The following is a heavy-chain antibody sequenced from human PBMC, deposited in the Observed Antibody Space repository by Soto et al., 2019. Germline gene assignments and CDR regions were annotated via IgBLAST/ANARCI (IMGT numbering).Heavy chain of an antibody. CDR2: ISYDGSNK. J-gene: IGHJ4*02. CDR1: GFTFSSYG. Sequence: QVQLVESGGGVVQPGRSLRLSCAASGFTFSSYGMHWVRQAPGKGLEWVAVISYDGSNKYYADSVKGRFTISRDNSKNTLYLQMNSLRAEDTAVYYCAKDWDIVVAPAAMQFDYWGQGTLVTVSS. D-gene: IGHD2-2*01. V-gene: IGHV3-30*18. CDR3: AKDWDIVVAPAAMQFDY.